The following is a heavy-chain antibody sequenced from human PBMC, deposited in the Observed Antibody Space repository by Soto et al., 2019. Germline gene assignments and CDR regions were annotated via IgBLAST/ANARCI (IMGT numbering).Heavy chain of an antibody. CDR1: GGTFGSYA. Sequence: QVQLVQSGAEVKKPGSSVKVSCKASGGTFGSYAISWVRQAPGQGLEWMGGIIPITATANYAQKFQGRVTITAEESTTTASRQRSSLRSEDTAVYYCARSRGSSTSVQSHYYYCYGMDVWGQGTTVTVSS. CDR2: IIPITATA. D-gene: IGHD2-2*01. V-gene: IGHV1-69*01. CDR3: ARSRGSSTSVQSHYYYCYGMDV. J-gene: IGHJ6*02.